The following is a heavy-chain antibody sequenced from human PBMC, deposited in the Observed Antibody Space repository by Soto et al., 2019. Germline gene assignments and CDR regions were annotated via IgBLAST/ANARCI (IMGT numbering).Heavy chain of an antibody. CDR1: DYSINSGHY. V-gene: IGHV4-38-2*02. CDR2: VYHDGSS. Sequence: PSETLSLTCIVSDYSINSGHYWGWIRQPPGGGLEWVGSVYHDGSSYWKSSLKRRVALSIDKSKNQFSLNLSSVTAADTAIYYWARDRRVYASSWSPVYASGDLWGPGTAGTVSS. D-gene: IGHD2-8*01. J-gene: IGHJ6*02. CDR3: ARDRRVYASSWSPVYASGDL.